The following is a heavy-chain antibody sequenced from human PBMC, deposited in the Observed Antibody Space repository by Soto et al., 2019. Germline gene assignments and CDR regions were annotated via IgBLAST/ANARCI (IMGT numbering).Heavy chain of an antibody. CDR1: GGSSSDYS. CDR2: INDSGST. J-gene: IGHJ4*02. CDR3: ARVSDY. Sequence: SETLSLTCAVYGGSSSDYSWGWIRQPPGKGLEWIGEINDSGSTKYNPSLKSRVTISVDTSKNQFSVKLNSVTAADTAFYYCARVSDYWSQGTLVTVSS. V-gene: IGHV4-34*01.